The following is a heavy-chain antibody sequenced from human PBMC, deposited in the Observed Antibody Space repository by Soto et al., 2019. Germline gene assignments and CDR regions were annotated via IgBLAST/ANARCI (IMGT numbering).Heavy chain of an antibody. CDR1: GGSLSGYY. CDR3: ASYHFLDLWTGPRHYMDV. CDR2: INHSGTA. Sequence: QVHLEQWGAGLLNPSETLSLTCAVYGGSLSGYYWSWVRQSPGKGLEWIGEINHSGTANYNPSLKTRVTISADTSKHQFSLRLTSVTAVDSAVYYCASYHFLDLWTGPRHYMDVWGRGTPVTVSS. V-gene: IGHV4-34*01. J-gene: IGHJ6*03. D-gene: IGHD3-3*02.